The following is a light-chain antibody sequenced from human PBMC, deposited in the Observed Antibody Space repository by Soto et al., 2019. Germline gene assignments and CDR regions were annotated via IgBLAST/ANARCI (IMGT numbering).Light chain of an antibody. V-gene: IGKV3-15*01. Sequence: EIVMTQSPATLSVSPGERATLSCRASQSVNSNLAWYQQKPSQAPRLLIYGASTRATGIPARFSGSGSGTEFTLTISSLQSEDFALYYCQQYNNWPPLTFGGGTKVEIK. J-gene: IGKJ4*01. CDR2: GAS. CDR1: QSVNSN. CDR3: QQYNNWPPLT.